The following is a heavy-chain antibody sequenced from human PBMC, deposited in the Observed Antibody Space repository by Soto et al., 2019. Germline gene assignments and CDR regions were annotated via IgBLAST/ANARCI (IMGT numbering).Heavy chain of an antibody. CDR2: ISGSGGST. CDR1: GFTFSSYA. Sequence: PGGSLRLSCAASGFTFSSYAMSWVRQAPGKGLEWVSAISGSGGSTYYADSVKGRFTISRDNSKNTLYLQMNSLRAEDTAVYYCAKGRAYYYYDSSGYAPFDYWGQGTLVTVSS. CDR3: AKGRAYYYYDSSGYAPFDY. J-gene: IGHJ4*02. V-gene: IGHV3-23*01. D-gene: IGHD3-22*01.